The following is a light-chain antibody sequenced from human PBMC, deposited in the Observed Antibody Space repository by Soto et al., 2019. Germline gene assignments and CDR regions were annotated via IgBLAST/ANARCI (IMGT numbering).Light chain of an antibody. CDR3: QQSSDLVS. CDR1: QDINNY. V-gene: IGKV1-33*01. Sequence: DIQMTQSPSSLSASVGDRVTITCQASQDINNYVNWYQQKPGKAPTLLIFDASTLKTGVPSRFSGSGSGTDFTFSSSSLHPEDSATYYCQQSSDLVSFGQGTRLEIK. CDR2: DAS. J-gene: IGKJ5*01.